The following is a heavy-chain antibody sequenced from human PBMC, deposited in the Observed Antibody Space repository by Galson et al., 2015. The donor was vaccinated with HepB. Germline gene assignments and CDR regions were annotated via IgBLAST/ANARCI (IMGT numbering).Heavy chain of an antibody. CDR3: ARDLRHKLDV. V-gene: IGHV1-18*01. J-gene: IGHJ3*01. D-gene: IGHD3-10*01. Sequence: SVKVSCKASGSRFTDNGISWVRQAPGQGLEWMGWISTYKGDTKYAQNFQGRVTMTTDTSTGTAYMEVRRLKSEDTAVYYCARDLRHKLDVWGPGTMVTVSS. CDR1: GSRFTDNG. CDR2: ISTYKGDT.